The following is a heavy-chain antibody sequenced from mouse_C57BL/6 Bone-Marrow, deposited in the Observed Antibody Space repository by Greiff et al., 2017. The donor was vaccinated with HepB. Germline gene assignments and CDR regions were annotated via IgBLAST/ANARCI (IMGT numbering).Heavy chain of an antibody. CDR3: AKVSISSSAY. CDR1: GYAFTSYW. Sequence: QVQLQQPGPELVKPGASVKVSCKASGYAFTSYWMNWVKQRPGKGLEWIGRIYPADGDTNYNKKFKGKATLTADKSSSTAYMQLSSLTSEDAAVYYCAKVSISSSAYWGQGTLLTVSA. D-gene: IGHD2-10*02. J-gene: IGHJ3*01. V-gene: IGHV1-82*01. CDR2: IYPADGDT.